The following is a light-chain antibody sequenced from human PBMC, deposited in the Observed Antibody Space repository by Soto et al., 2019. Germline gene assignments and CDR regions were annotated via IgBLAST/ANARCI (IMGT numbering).Light chain of an antibody. CDR3: QQFESVPLP. CDR2: DTS. J-gene: IGKJ4*01. CDR1: HDIGTY. V-gene: IGKV1-33*01. Sequence: QMTQSPSSLSASVGDRVTITCQASHDIGTYLNWYQHKPWKAPKLLIFDTSHLATGVPARFSGSGSDTDFTFTITNLQPEECAGYYCQQFESVPLPFGGGTHVEI.